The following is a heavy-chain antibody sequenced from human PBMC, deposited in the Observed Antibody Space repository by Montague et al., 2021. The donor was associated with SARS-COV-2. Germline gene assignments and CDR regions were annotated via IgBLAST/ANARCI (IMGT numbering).Heavy chain of an antibody. V-gene: IGHV4-39*07. D-gene: IGHD4-11*01. CDR2: INDRGVTNY. CDR3: ARWDPQTLTVISLRGKSASDY. Sequence: SETLSLTCTVSGGSISSSSYYWGWIRQPPGKGLEWIAEINDRGVTNYNYNPSLGSRVTISADTSKNQFSLKLRSVTAADTAVYYCARWDPQTLTVISLRGKSASDYWGQGTLVTISS. CDR1: GGSISSSSYY. J-gene: IGHJ4*02.